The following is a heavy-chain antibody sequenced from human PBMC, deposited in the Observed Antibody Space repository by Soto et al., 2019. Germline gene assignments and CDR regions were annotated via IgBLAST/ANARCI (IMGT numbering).Heavy chain of an antibody. Sequence: EVQLVESGGGLVQPGGSLRLSCAASGFSFSSYAMHWVRQAPGKGLQYVSAISSNGDSTYYATSVKGRFTISRDNSKNTLLLRMGSLRAEDMGVYYCPRTYYYGSGSGINFGYWGQGTLVAVAS. D-gene: IGHD3-10*01. CDR3: PRTYYYGSGSGINFGY. V-gene: IGHV3-64*01. CDR1: GFSFSSYA. CDR2: ISSNGDST. J-gene: IGHJ4*02.